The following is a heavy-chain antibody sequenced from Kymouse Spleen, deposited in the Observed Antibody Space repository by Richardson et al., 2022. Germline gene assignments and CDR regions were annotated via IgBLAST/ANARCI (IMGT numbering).Heavy chain of an antibody. V-gene: IGHV3-30*18. D-gene: IGHD1-7*01. Sequence: QVQLVESGGGVVQPGRSLRLSCAASGFTFSSYGMHWVRQAPGKGLEWVAVISYDGSNKYYADSVKGRFTISRDNSKNTLYLQMNSLRAEDTAVYYCAKDRSGTTCYYYYGMDVWGQGTTVTVSS. J-gene: IGHJ6*02. CDR2: ISYDGSNK. CDR3: AKDRSGTTCYYYYGMDV. CDR1: GFTFSSYG.